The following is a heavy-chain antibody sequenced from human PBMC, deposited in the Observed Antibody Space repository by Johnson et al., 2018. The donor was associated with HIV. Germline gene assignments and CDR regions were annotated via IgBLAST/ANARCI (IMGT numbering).Heavy chain of an antibody. J-gene: IGHJ3*02. CDR2: IRYDGSNK. CDR1: GFTFSSYA. CDR3: AKESMVTFDI. D-gene: IGHD5-18*01. V-gene: IGHV3-30*02. Sequence: QVQLVESGGGLVQPGGSLRLSCAASGFTFSSYAMHWVRQAPGKGLEWVAFIRYDGSNKYYADSVKGRFTISRDNSKNTLYLQMNSLRAEETAVYYCAKESMVTFDIWGQWTMVTVSS.